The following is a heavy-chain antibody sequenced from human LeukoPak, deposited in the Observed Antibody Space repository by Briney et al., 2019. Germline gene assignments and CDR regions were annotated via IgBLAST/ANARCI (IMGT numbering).Heavy chain of an antibody. V-gene: IGHV4-4*07. CDR3: ARHSPTGWYYFDS. Sequence: SETLSLTCSVSADSMTTFDWSWIRQPAGKGLEWVGQVFTSGTTAYSSSLKNRLTISLDKSNNQVSLKLISVTAADTAVYYCARHSPTGWYYFDSWGQGALVIVSS. D-gene: IGHD6-19*01. CDR1: ADSMTTFD. CDR2: VFTSGTT. J-gene: IGHJ4*02.